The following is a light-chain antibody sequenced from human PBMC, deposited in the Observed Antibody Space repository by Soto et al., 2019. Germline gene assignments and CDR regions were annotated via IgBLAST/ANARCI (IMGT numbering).Light chain of an antibody. J-gene: IGLJ2*01. CDR2: VNSDGSH. CDR1: SGHSSSA. CDR3: QTWGTGIQV. Sequence: QPVLTQSPSASASLGASVKLTCTLSSGHSSSAIAWHQQQPEKGPRYLMNVNSDGSHSKGDGIPDRFSGSSSGAERYLTISSLQSEDEADYYCQTWGTGIQVFGGGTKLTVL. V-gene: IGLV4-69*01.